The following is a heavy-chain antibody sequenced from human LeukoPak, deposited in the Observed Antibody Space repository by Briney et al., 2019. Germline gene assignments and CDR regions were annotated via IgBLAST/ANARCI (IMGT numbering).Heavy chain of an antibody. V-gene: IGHV1-18*04. CDR3: ARGLRFTMVRGVIIQAGYMDV. D-gene: IGHD3-10*01. CDR2: ISAYNGNT. J-gene: IGHJ6*03. CDR1: GYTFTSYY. Sequence: ASVKVSCKASGYTFTSYYMHWVRQAPGQGLEWMGWISAYNGNTNYAQKLQGRVTMTTDTSTSTAYMELRSLRSEDTAVYYCARGLRFTMVRGVIIQAGYMDVWGKGTTVTISS.